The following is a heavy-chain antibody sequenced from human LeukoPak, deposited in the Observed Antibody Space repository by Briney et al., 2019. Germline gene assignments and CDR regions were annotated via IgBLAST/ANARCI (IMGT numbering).Heavy chain of an antibody. Sequence: PGESLRLSCAASGFSFSSSTMNWVRQAPGTGLEWVSSISSSGSTTHYSDSVKGRFSISRDNAKNSLYLQMNSLRAEDTAVYYCARYRSSSVRFDYWGQGTLVTVSS. CDR2: ISSSGSTT. CDR3: ARYRSSSVRFDY. V-gene: IGHV3-21*04. D-gene: IGHD6-13*01. J-gene: IGHJ4*02. CDR1: GFSFSSST.